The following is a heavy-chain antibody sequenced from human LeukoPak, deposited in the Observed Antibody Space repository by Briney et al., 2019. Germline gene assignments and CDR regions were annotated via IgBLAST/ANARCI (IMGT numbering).Heavy chain of an antibody. Sequence: GGSLRLSCAASGLTVTTNYMSWVRQAPGKGLEGVSVIYSGGITYYADSVKGRFTISRDSCKNTLYLQMNSLRVEDTAVYYCARRHSSGSNWGQGTLVTVSS. D-gene: IGHD6-19*01. V-gene: IGHV3-66*02. J-gene: IGHJ4*02. CDR2: IYSGGIT. CDR1: GLTVTTNY. CDR3: ARRHSSGSN.